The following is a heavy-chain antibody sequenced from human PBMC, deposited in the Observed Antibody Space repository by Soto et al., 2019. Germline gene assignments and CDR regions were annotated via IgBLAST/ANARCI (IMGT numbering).Heavy chain of an antibody. D-gene: IGHD3-3*01. J-gene: IGHJ4*02. Sequence: GGSLRLSCAASGFTFSSSWMTWVRQAPGKGLEWVANINQHGSEKYYVDSVKGRFSISRDNAKNSVYLQMNSLRAEDTAVYYCARGSWGFLESWADYWGQGTLVTVSS. V-gene: IGHV3-7*01. CDR1: GFTFSSSW. CDR2: INQHGSEK. CDR3: ARGSWGFLESWADY.